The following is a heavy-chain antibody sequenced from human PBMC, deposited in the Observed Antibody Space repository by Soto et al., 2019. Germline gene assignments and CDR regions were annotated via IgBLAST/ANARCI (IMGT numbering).Heavy chain of an antibody. CDR2: IYPGDSDT. J-gene: IGHJ6*02. D-gene: IGHD6-13*01. CDR3: ARLRGIAAAGSEGMDV. CDR1: GYSFTSYW. Sequence: PGASLKISCKGSGYSFTSYWIGWVRQMPGKGLEWMGIIYPGDSDTRYSPSFQGQVTISADKSISTAYLQWSSLKASDTAMYYCARLRGIAAAGSEGMDVWGQGTTVTVSS. V-gene: IGHV5-51*01.